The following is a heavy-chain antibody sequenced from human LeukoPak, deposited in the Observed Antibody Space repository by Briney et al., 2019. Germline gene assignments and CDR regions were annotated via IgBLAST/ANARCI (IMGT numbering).Heavy chain of an antibody. CDR2: ISSSSSYI. J-gene: IGHJ4*02. D-gene: IGHD3-9*01. Sequence: PGGSLRLSCAASGFTFSSYSMNWVRQAPGKGLEWVSSISSSSSYIYYADSVKGRFTISRDNAKNSLYLQMNSLRAEDTAVYYCASKGYYDILTGYDPFDYWGQGTLVTVSS. V-gene: IGHV3-21*01. CDR3: ASKGYYDILTGYDPFDY. CDR1: GFTFSSYS.